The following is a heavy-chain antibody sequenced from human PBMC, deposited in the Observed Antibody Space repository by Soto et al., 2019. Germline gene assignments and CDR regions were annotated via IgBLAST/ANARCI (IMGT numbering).Heavy chain of an antibody. V-gene: IGHV1-46*01. D-gene: IGHD3-3*01. CDR1: GYTFTSYY. Sequence: EASVKVSCKASGYTFTSYYMHWVRQAPGQGLEWMGIINPSGGSTSYAQKFQGRVTMTRDTSTSTVYMELSSLRSEDTAVYYCARDPQLRFLEWLPQPDRWFDPWGQGTLVTVSS. CDR3: ARDPQLRFLEWLPQPDRWFDP. CDR2: INPSGGST. J-gene: IGHJ5*02.